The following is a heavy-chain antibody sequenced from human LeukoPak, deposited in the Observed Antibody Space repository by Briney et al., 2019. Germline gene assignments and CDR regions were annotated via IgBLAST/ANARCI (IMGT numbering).Heavy chain of an antibody. V-gene: IGHV3-9*01. Sequence: GRSLRLSCAGSGFIFNNYAMHWVRQPPGKGLKWVSVISWNSGTIDYADSVKGRFTISRDNSKNTLYLQMNSLRAEDTAVYYCAREPYCSGGSCRYYYYYYGMDVWGQGTTVTVSS. CDR3: AREPYCSGGSCRYYYYYYGMDV. J-gene: IGHJ6*02. D-gene: IGHD2-15*01. CDR2: ISWNSGTI. CDR1: GFIFNNYA.